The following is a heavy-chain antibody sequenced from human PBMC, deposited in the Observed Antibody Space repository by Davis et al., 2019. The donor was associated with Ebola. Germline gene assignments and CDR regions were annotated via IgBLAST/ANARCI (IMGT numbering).Heavy chain of an antibody. J-gene: IGHJ4*02. CDR1: GGTFSSYA. CDR2: IIPILGPG. Sequence: AASVKVSCKASGGTFSSYAISWVRQAPGQGLEWMGGIIPILGPGNYGQKFQGRVTITADKSTSTAYMELSSLRYEATAVYYCAREGGYSSGWPYFDNWGQGTLVTVSS. D-gene: IGHD6-19*01. V-gene: IGHV1-69*06. CDR3: AREGGYSSGWPYFDN.